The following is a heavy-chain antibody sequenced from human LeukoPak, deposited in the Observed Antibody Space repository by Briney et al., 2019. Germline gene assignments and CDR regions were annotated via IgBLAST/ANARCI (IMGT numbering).Heavy chain of an antibody. CDR2: IIPIFGTA. CDR1: GGTFSSYA. J-gene: IGHJ6*03. D-gene: IGHD3-10*01. Sequence: SVKVSCKASGGTFSSYAISWVRQAPGQGLEWMGGIIPIFGTANYAQKLQGRVTITTDESTSTAYMELSSLRSEDTAVYSCAGANPPRRSGNYYYYMDIWGKGTTVTVSS. V-gene: IGHV1-69*05. CDR3: AGANPPRRSGNYYYYMDI.